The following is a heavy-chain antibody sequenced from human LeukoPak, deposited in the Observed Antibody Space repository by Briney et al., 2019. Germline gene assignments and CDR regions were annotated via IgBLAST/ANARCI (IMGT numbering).Heavy chain of an antibody. V-gene: IGHV3-64D*06. J-gene: IGHJ4*02. CDR3: VEDYYGSGSQLDY. CDR1: GFTFSSYA. Sequence: PGRSLRLSCSAPGFTFSSYAMHWVRQAPGKGLEYVSAISSNGGSTYYADSVKGRFTISRDNSKNTLYLQMSSLRAEDTAVYYCVEDYYGSGSQLDYWGQGTLVTVSS. CDR2: ISSNGGST. D-gene: IGHD3-10*01.